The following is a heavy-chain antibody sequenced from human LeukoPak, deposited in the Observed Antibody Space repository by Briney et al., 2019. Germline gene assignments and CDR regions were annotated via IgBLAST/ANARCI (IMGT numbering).Heavy chain of an antibody. Sequence: ASETLSLTCAVYGGSFSGYYWSWIRQPPGKGLEWIGEINHSGSTNYNPSLKSRVTISVDTSKNQFSLKLSSVTAADTAVYYCARGVSSYYYDSSGYYSSKPFDYWGQGTLVTVSS. CDR2: INHSGST. CDR1: GGSFSGYY. CDR3: ARGVSSYYYDSSGYYSSKPFDY. J-gene: IGHJ4*02. V-gene: IGHV4-34*01. D-gene: IGHD3-22*01.